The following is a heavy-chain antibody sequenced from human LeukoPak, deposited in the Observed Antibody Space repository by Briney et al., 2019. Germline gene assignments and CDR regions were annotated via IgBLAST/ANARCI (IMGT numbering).Heavy chain of an antibody. CDR2: IRYDGSNK. CDR1: GFTFSSYG. Sequence: GGSLRLSCAASGFTFSSYGMHWVRQAPGKGLEWVAFIRYDGSNKYYADSVKGRFTISRDNSKNTLYLQMNSLRAEDTAVYYYAKDRSTMVRGVIITPPFDYWGQGTLVTVSS. J-gene: IGHJ4*02. D-gene: IGHD3-10*01. V-gene: IGHV3-30*02. CDR3: AKDRSTMVRGVIITPPFDY.